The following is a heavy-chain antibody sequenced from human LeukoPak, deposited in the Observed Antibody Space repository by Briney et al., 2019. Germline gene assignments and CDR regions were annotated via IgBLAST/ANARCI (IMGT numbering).Heavy chain of an antibody. CDR3: AKGIDYDILTGYDY. CDR1: GFTFDDYA. CDR2: ISWNSGSI. D-gene: IGHD3-9*01. Sequence: GGSLRLSCAASGFTFDDYAMHWVRQAPGKGLEWVSGISWNSGSIGYADSVKGRFTISRDNAKNSLHLQMNSLRAEDTALYYCAKGIDYDILTGYDYWGQGTLVTVSS. J-gene: IGHJ4*02. V-gene: IGHV3-9*01.